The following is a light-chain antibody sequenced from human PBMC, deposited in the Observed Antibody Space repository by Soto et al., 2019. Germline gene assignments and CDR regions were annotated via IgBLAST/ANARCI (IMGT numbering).Light chain of an antibody. CDR2: GAS. CDR3: QHYGSSPFT. J-gene: IGKJ3*01. Sequence: ESVLTQSPGTLSMSPGERATLSCRASQSVSSSYSAWYQQKPGQAPRLLIYGASSRATGIPDRFSGSGSGKDFTLTISRLEPEDFAVYYCQHYGSSPFTFGPGTKVDIK. V-gene: IGKV3-20*01. CDR1: QSVSSSY.